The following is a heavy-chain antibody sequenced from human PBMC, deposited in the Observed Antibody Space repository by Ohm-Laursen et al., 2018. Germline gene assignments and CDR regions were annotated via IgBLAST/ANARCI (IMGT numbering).Heavy chain of an antibody. CDR1: GFTFSSYA. V-gene: IGHV3-23*01. CDR2: ISSSGAGT. Sequence: SLRLSCAASGFTFSSYAMSWVRQAPGKGLEWVSAISSSGAGTYYADSVKGRFTISRDNSKNTLYLQMNSLRAEDTAIYYCVKGRLAGAFDYWGQGTLVTVSS. J-gene: IGHJ4*02. D-gene: IGHD2-15*01. CDR3: VKGRLAGAFDY.